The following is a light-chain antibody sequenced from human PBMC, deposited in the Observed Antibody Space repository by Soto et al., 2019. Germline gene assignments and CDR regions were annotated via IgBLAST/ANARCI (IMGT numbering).Light chain of an antibody. CDR3: HQFYSSGS. V-gene: IGKV4-1*01. CDR2: WAS. J-gene: IGKJ2*03. CDR1: QSVLYSSNNKIY. Sequence: DIVLTQSPDSLALSLGERATINCKSSQSVLYSSNNKIYLAWYQLKSGQPPKLLFYWASTRESGVPDRFSASGSGTDFTLTINSLQAADVAVYYCHQFYSSGSFGQGTTLEIK.